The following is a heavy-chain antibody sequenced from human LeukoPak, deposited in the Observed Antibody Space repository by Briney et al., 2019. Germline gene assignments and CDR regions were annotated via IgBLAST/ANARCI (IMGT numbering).Heavy chain of an antibody. V-gene: IGHV3-30*14. Sequence: PGGSLRLSCAASGFSFSSYAMHWVRQAPGKGLEWVAVISYDGDSNNKYYADSAKGRFTISRDNSKNTLYLQMSSLRAEDTAVYYCATDFRYGSTWGQGTLVTVSS. J-gene: IGHJ4*02. CDR2: ISYDGDSNNK. D-gene: IGHD3-10*01. CDR3: ATDFRYGST. CDR1: GFSFSSYA.